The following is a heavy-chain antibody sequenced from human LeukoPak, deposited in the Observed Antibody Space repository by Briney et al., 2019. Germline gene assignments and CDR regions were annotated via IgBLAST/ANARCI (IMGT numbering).Heavy chain of an antibody. Sequence: GGSLRLSCSASGFTFSRYAMHWVRQAPGKGLEYVSGINDNGGRTHYGDSVKGRFSISRDNAENSLYLQINSLRAEDTAIYHCARVRLLTGYYSNDYWGQGTLVTVSS. J-gene: IGHJ4*02. CDR3: ARVRLLTGYYSNDY. V-gene: IGHV3-64*04. D-gene: IGHD3-9*01. CDR1: GFTFSRYA. CDR2: INDNGGRT.